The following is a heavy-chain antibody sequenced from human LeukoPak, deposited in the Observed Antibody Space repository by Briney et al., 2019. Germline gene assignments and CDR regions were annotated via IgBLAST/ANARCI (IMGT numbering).Heavy chain of an antibody. CDR1: GGTFSSYA. D-gene: IGHD5-18*01. V-gene: IGHV1-69*05. CDR2: ITPIFGTA. J-gene: IGHJ4*02. Sequence: SVKVSCKASGGTFSSYAISWVRQAPGQGLEWMGGITPIFGTANYAQKFQGRVTITTDESTSTAYMELSSLRSEDTAVYYCAGGGYSYGFDYWGQGTLVTVSS. CDR3: AGGGYSYGFDY.